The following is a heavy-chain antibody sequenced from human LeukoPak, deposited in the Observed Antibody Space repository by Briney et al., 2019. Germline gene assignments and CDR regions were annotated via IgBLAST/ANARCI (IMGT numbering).Heavy chain of an antibody. CDR1: GFTFSSYA. CDR2: LSGSGGST. J-gene: IGHJ5*02. D-gene: IGHD3-3*01. Sequence: GGSLRLFCAASGFTFSSYAMRWVRQAPGKGLEWVSALSGSGGSTYYADSVKGRFTISRDNYKNTLYLQMNSLRAEDTAVYYCAKDSVLYYDFWRGPGARGFDPWGQGTLVTVSS. CDR3: AKDSVLYYDFWRGPGARGFDP. V-gene: IGHV3-23*01.